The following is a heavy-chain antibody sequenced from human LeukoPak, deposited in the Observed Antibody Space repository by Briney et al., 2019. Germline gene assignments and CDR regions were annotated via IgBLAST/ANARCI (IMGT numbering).Heavy chain of an antibody. Sequence: GGSLRLSCAASGFTFSSYAMHWVRQAPGKGLEWVAVISYDGSNKYYADSVKGRFTISRDNSKNTLYLQMNSLRAEDTAVYYCAKDLVVTPLDYWGQGTLVTVSS. J-gene: IGHJ4*02. D-gene: IGHD4-23*01. CDR2: ISYDGSNK. V-gene: IGHV3-30-3*01. CDR3: AKDLVVTPLDY. CDR1: GFTFSSYA.